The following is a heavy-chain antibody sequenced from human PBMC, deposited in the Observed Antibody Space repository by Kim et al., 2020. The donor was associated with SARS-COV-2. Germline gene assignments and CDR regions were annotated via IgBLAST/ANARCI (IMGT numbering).Heavy chain of an antibody. CDR2: IIIIIITI. D-gene: IGHD6-19*01. CDR3: ARDDSGWYKRYFDL. V-gene: IGHV3-48*02. CDR1: GFTFSSYS. Sequence: GGSLRLSCAASGFTFSSYSMNWVLHSPFNFLYFFSYIIIIIITIYYSYSVKCLFTISIDNANNSLYLQMNSLRDEDTAVYYCARDDSGWYKRYFDLWGRG. J-gene: IGHJ2*01.